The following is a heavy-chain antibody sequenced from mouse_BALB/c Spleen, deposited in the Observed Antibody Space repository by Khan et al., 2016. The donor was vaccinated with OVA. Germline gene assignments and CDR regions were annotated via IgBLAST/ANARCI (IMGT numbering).Heavy chain of an antibody. CDR1: GYTFTSYD. CDR2: MFPGDGSS. CDR3: ARGGYGGLAY. Sequence: QVQLQQSGAELVKPGASVKLSCKASGYTFTSYDINWVRQRPEQGLEWIGWMFPGDGSSKYNENFKGKATLTTDKSSSPAYMQLSRPTSEEAGADCCARGGYGGLAYWGQGTLVTGAA. V-gene: IGHV1S56*01. J-gene: IGHJ3*01. D-gene: IGHD2-14*01.